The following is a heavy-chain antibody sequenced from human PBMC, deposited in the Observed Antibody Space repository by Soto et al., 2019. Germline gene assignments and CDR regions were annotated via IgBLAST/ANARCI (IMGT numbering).Heavy chain of an antibody. Sequence: PGGSLRLSCAASGFTFTRYSMNWVRQAPGKGLEWVSSISSTTNYIYYGDSMRGRFTISRDNAKNSLYLEMNSLRAEDTAVYYCARESEDLTSNFDYWGQGTLVTVSS. CDR1: GFTFTRYS. J-gene: IGHJ4*02. CDR2: ISSTTNYI. V-gene: IGHV3-21*06. CDR3: ARESEDLTSNFDY.